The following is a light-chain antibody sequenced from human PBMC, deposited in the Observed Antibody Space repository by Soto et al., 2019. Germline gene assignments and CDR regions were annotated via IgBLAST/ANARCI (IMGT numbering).Light chain of an antibody. CDR3: LLSCSGARV. V-gene: IGLV7-46*01. CDR1: TAAVTNGHY. Sequence: QTVVTQEPSLTVSPGGTVTLTCGSSTAAVTNGHYPYWFQQKPGQAPRTLIYDTNNRHSWTPARFSASLLGGKAALTLSGAQPEDEAEYYCLLSCSGARVFGGGTKLTVL. J-gene: IGLJ2*01. CDR2: DTN.